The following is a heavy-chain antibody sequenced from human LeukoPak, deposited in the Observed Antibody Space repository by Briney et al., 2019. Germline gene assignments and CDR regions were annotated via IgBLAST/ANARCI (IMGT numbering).Heavy chain of an antibody. J-gene: IGHJ4*02. CDR3: ARGRKMGATSRLRPTYFDY. Sequence: SETLSLTCTVSGGSISSYYWSWIRQPPGKGLEWIAYISDIGSINYNPSLKSRVTISLDTSKNQFSLKLSSVTAADTAVYYCARGRKMGATSRLRPTYFDYWGQGTLVTVSS. V-gene: IGHV4-59*12. CDR1: GGSISSYY. CDR2: ISDIGSI. D-gene: IGHD1-26*01.